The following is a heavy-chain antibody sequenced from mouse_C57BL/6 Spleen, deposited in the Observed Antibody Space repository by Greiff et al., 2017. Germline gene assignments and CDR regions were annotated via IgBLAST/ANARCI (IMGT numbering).Heavy chain of an antibody. CDR3: ARSTLYGSSYDYAMDY. J-gene: IGHJ4*01. Sequence: EVQLQQSGPELVKPGASVKISCKASGYSFTGYYMNWVKQSPEKSLEWIGEINPSTGGTTYNQKFKAKATLTVDKSSSTAYMQLKSLTSEDSAVDYCARSTLYGSSYDYAMDYWGQGTSVTVSS. D-gene: IGHD1-1*01. CDR2: INPSTGGT. V-gene: IGHV1-42*01. CDR1: GYSFTGYY.